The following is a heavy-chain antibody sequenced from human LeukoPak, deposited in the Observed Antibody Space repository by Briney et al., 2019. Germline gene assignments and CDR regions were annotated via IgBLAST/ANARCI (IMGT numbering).Heavy chain of an antibody. D-gene: IGHD2-15*01. V-gene: IGHV3-48*04. J-gene: IGHJ4*02. CDR1: GSTFSSYS. Sequence: TGGSLRLSCAASGSTFSSYSMNWVRQAPGKGLEWVSYISSSSSTIYYADSVKGRFTISRDNAKNSLYLQMSSLRAEDTAVYYCARVRRYCSGGSCYYFDYWGQGTLVTVSS. CDR2: ISSSSSTI. CDR3: ARVRRYCSGGSCYYFDY.